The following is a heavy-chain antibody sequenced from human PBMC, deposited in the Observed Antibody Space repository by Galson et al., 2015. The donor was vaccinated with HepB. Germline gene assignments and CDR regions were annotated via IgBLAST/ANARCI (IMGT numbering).Heavy chain of an antibody. CDR1: GFTFSSYA. V-gene: IGHV3-30-3*01. CDR3: ARPATPDVSYYYYYGMDV. Sequence: SLRLSCAASGFTFSSYAMHWVRQAPGKGLEWVAVISYDGSNKYYADSVKGRFTISRDNSKNTLYLQMNSLRAEDTAVYYCARPATPDVSYYYYYGMDVWGQGTTVTVSS. J-gene: IGHJ6*02. D-gene: IGHD2-15*01. CDR2: ISYDGSNK.